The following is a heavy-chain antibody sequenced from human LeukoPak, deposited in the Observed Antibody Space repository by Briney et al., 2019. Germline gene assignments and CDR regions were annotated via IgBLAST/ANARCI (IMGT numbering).Heavy chain of an antibody. J-gene: IGHJ2*01. V-gene: IGHV4-59*01. D-gene: IGHD6-13*01. CDR1: GASIRSYD. Sequence: SETLSLTCAVSGASIRSYDWTWIRQPPGKGLEWIGGIYNSGGTNDNPSLKSRVTISLDTSKNQFSLTLTSVTAADTAVYFCARDGQQPYFDLWGRGTLVTVSS. CDR3: ARDGQQPYFDL. CDR2: IYNSGGT.